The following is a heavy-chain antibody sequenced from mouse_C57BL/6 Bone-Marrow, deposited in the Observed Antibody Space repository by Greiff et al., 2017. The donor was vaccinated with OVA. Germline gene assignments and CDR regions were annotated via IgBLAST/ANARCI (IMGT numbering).Heavy chain of an antibody. CDR1: GFTFSDYG. J-gene: IGHJ2*01. D-gene: IGHD2-4*01. CDR2: ISSGSSTI. CDR3: ARNYDYGYFDY. V-gene: IGHV5-17*01. Sequence: EVKLVESGGGLVKPGGSLKLSCAASGFTFSDYGMHWVRQAPEKGLEWVAYISSGSSTIYYADTVKGRFTISRDNAKNTLFLQMTSLRSEDTAMYYCARNYDYGYFDYWGQGTTLTVSS.